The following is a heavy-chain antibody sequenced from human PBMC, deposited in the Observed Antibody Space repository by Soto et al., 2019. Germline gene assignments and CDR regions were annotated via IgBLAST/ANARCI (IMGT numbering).Heavy chain of an antibody. D-gene: IGHD3-3*01. J-gene: IGHJ3*01. CDR2: IIPIPDIT. V-gene: IGHV1-69*08. Sequence: QVQLVQSGAEVRKPGSSVKVSCKAPGGTFSTYIISWVRQAPGQGLEWVGRIIPIPDITNYAQKFQGRVTVTADRSTSTAYMELISLKSEDTAVYYCARDRITTRGDAFDLWGQGTMVTVSS. CDR1: GGTFSTYI. CDR3: ARDRITTRGDAFDL.